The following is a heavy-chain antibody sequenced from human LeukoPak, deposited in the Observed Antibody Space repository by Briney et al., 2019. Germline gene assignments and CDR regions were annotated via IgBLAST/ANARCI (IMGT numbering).Heavy chain of an antibody. CDR2: ISRSATTI. D-gene: IGHD6-13*01. Sequence: GGSLRLSCAASGFTFSSYEMNWVRQAPGKGLEWVSSISRSATTIYYADSVKGRFTISRDNAKNSLYLQMNSLRAEDTALYYCAKDGQLVSYYFDYWGQGTLVTVSS. CDR3: AKDGQLVSYYFDY. V-gene: IGHV3-48*03. J-gene: IGHJ4*02. CDR1: GFTFSSYE.